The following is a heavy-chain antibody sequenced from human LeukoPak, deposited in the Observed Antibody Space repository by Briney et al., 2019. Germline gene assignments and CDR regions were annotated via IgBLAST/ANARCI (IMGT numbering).Heavy chain of an antibody. D-gene: IGHD3-3*01. CDR3: ARNWFGGYAWFDS. CDR1: GGSMTSYY. J-gene: IGHJ5*01. Sequence: SETLSLTCTVSGGSMTSYYWSWIRQPPGKELEWIGHIYSSGTTKYNPSLKSRVTISVDRSKKQVSLKVASVTAADTAVYYCARNWFGGYAWFDSWGQGTLVTVSS. V-gene: IGHV4-59*01. CDR2: IYSSGTT.